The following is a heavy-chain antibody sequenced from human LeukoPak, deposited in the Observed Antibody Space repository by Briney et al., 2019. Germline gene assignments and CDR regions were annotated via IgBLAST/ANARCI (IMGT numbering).Heavy chain of an antibody. CDR2: IYYSGST. D-gene: IGHD3-22*01. CDR3: ARVIVFYYGMDV. Sequence: PSETVSLTCTVSGGSISSYYWSWIRQPPGKGLEWIGYIYYSGSTNYNPSLKSRVTISVDTSKNQFSLKLSSVTAADTAVYYCARVIVFYYGMDVWGQGTTVTVSS. CDR1: GGSISSYY. J-gene: IGHJ6*02. V-gene: IGHV4-59*01.